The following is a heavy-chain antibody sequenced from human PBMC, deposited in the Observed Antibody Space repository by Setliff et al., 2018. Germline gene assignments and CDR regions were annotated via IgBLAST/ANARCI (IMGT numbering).Heavy chain of an antibody. CDR3: ARPSSSPWYFDY. CDR1: GYTFTSYG. J-gene: IGHJ4*02. D-gene: IGHD6-6*01. CDR2: ISAYNGNT. Sequence: ASVKVSCKASGYTFTSYGISWVRQAPGQGLEWMGWISAYNGNTNYAQKLQGRVTMTTETSTSTAYMELRSLRSDDTAVYYCARPSSSPWYFDYWGQGTLVTVSS. V-gene: IGHV1-18*01.